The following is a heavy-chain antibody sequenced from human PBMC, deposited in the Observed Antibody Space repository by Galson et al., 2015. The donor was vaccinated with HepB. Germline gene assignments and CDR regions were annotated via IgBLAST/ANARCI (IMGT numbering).Heavy chain of an antibody. CDR1: GFTLSSYW. CDR3: ARAVSSDHNWFDS. CDR2: MYLDGRTT. Sequence: SLRLSCAASGFTLSSYWMHWVRQGPGQGLVWVSRMYLDGRTTTYADSVKGRFTISRDNAKNTLYLQMNSLRAEDTAVYYCARAVSSDHNWFDSWGQGTLVTVSS. D-gene: IGHD3-22*01. V-gene: IGHV3-74*01. J-gene: IGHJ5*01.